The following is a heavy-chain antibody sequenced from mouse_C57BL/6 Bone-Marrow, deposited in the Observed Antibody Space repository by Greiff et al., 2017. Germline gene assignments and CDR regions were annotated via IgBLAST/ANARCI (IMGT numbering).Heavy chain of an antibody. V-gene: IGHV1-26*01. CDR3: ARSGITTDFDY. J-gene: IGHJ2*01. CDR1: GYTFTDYY. CDR2: INPNNGGT. Sequence: EVQLQQSGPELVKPGASVKISCKASGYTFTDYYMHWVKQSHGKSLEWIGDINPNNGGTSYNQKFKGKATLTVDKSSSTAYMELRSLTSEDSAVYYCARSGITTDFDYWGQGTTLTVSS. D-gene: IGHD1-1*01.